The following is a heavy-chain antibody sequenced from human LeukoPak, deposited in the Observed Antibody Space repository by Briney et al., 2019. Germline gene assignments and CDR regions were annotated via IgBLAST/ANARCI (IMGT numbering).Heavy chain of an antibody. V-gene: IGHV4-34*01. Sequence: SETLSLTCAVYGGSFSDHYWNWIRQPPGKGLEWIGEINHSGSTNYNPSLKSRVTISVDTSKNQFSLKLSSVTAADTAVYYCARGEDGTGDYRPTYFDSWGQGTLVTVSS. CDR3: ARGEDGTGDYRPTYFDS. CDR2: INHSGST. J-gene: IGHJ4*02. CDR1: GGSFSDHY. D-gene: IGHD4-17*01.